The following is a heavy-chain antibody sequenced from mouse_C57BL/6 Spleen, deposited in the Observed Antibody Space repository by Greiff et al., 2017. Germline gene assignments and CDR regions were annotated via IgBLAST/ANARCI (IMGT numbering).Heavy chain of an antibody. D-gene: IGHD2-1*01. CDR1: GYTFTSYW. Sequence: QVQLQQPGAELVKPGASVTMSCKASGYTFTSYWINWVKQRPGQGLEWIGDIYPGSGSTNYNEKFKSKATLTVDTSSSTAYMQLSSLTSEDSAVYYCASWDGNFVYFDYWGQGTTLTVSS. CDR2: IYPGSGST. V-gene: IGHV1-55*01. J-gene: IGHJ2*01. CDR3: ASWDGNFVYFDY.